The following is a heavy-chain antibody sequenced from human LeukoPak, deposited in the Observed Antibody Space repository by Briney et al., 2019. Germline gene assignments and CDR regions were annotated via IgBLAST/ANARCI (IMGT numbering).Heavy chain of an antibody. J-gene: IGHJ6*02. CDR3: VRAMDV. CDR1: GFAFSSYW. V-gene: IGHV3-7*04. CDR2: MKQDGSEK. Sequence: PGGSLRLSCVASGFAFSSYWMSWIRQAPGKGLEWVANMKQDGSEKYSVDQVKGRFTISRDNAKNSVYLQMNSLRAEDTAVYYCVRAMDVWGQGTTVTVSS.